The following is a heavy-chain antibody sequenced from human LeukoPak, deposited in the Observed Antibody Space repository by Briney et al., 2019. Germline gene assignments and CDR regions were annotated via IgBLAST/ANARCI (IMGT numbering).Heavy chain of an antibody. V-gene: IGHV3-11*03. CDR3: ARTPYTSIWYYFDY. D-gene: IGHD6-13*01. CDR1: GFTFSDYY. J-gene: IGHJ4*02. CDR2: ISSSSSDT. Sequence: GGSLRLSCAVSGFTFSDYYMSWIRQAPGKGLEWVSYISSSSSDTNYADSVRGRFTISRDNAMNSLYLQMNSLRAEDTAMYYCARTPYTSIWYYFDYWGQGTLVTVSS.